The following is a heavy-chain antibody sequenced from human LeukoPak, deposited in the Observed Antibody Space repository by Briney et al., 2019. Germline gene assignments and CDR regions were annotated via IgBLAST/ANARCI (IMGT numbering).Heavy chain of an antibody. CDR1: GGSISSGGYY. CDR2: IYYSGST. CDR3: ATRTVRGGNDY. J-gene: IGHJ4*02. D-gene: IGHD3-10*01. Sequence: SETLSLTCTVSGGSISSGGYYWSWIRQHPGKGLECIGYIYYSGSTYYNPSLKSRVTISVDTSKNQFSLKLSSVTAADTAVYYCATRTVRGGNDYWGQGTLVTVSS. V-gene: IGHV4-31*03.